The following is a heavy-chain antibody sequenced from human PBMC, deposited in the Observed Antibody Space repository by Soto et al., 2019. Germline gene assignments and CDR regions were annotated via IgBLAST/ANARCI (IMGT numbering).Heavy chain of an antibody. Sequence: GGSLRLSCAASGFTFDDYAMHWVRQAPGKGLEWVSLISGDGGSTYYTDSVKGRFTISRDNSKNSLYLQMNSLRTENNALYYCAKDIQCSGDSSYSYYYYGMDVWGQRTTVTVSS. J-gene: IGHJ6*02. D-gene: IGHD2-15*01. CDR2: ISGDGGST. CDR3: AKDIQCSGDSSYSYYYYGMDV. V-gene: IGHV3-43*02. CDR1: GFTFDDYA.